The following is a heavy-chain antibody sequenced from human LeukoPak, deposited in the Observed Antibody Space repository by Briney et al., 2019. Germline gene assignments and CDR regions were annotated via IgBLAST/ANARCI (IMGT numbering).Heavy chain of an antibody. CDR1: GFTVSSNS. Sequence: GGSLRLSCTVSGFTVSSNSMSWVGQAPGKGLEWVSFIFSSTHYAYSVMGRFTISRDNSKNTLYLQLNSLNADDTAVYYCARNSGWYGVSWGQGTLVTVSS. J-gene: IGHJ4*02. V-gene: IGHV3-53*01. CDR3: ARNSGWYGVS. CDR2: IFSST. D-gene: IGHD6-19*01.